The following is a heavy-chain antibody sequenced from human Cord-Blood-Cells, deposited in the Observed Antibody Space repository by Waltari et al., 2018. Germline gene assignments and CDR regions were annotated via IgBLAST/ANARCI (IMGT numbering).Heavy chain of an antibody. CDR1: GYSISSGYY. V-gene: IGHV4-38-2*01. D-gene: IGHD1-26*01. J-gene: IGHJ4*02. CDR3: ARVIVGATYFDY. Sequence: QVQLQESGPGLVKPSETLSITCAVSGYSISSGYYWGWIRQPPGQGLEWIGSILHSGSTYYNPSLKSRVTISVDTSKNQFSLKLSSVTAADTAVYYCARVIVGATYFDYWGQGTLVTVSS. CDR2: ILHSGST.